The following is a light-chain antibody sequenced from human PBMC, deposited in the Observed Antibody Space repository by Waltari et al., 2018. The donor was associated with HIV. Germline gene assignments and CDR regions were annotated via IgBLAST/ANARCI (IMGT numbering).Light chain of an antibody. CDR3: QGWDSTTDEGV. V-gene: IGLV3-21*02. CDR2: DDS. CDR1: NIKSKN. J-gene: IGLJ2*01. Sequence: SYVLTQPPSVSVAPGQTATITCGGNNIKSKNVHWYRQRPGQAPTLVVYDDSARPSGSPERFSGSHSENTATLTISRVEAGDEADYYCQGWDSTTDEGVFGGGTKLAVL.